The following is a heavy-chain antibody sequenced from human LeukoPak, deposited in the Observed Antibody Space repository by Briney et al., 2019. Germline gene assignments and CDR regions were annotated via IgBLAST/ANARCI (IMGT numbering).Heavy chain of an antibody. CDR1: GFTFSSYW. V-gene: IGHV3-7*01. J-gene: IGHJ4*02. CDR2: IKQDGSEK. D-gene: IGHD1-26*01. Sequence: GGSLRLSCVVSGFTFSSYWMSWVRQAPGKGLEWVANIKQDGSEKYYVDSVKGRFTMSRDNAKNSLYLQMNSLRAEDTAVYYCAKVQWELRGVGSYFEYWGQGALVTVSS. CDR3: AKVQWELRGVGSYFEY.